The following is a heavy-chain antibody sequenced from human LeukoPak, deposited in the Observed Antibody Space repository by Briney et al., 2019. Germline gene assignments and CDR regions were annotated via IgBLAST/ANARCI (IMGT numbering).Heavy chain of an antibody. J-gene: IGHJ5*02. D-gene: IGHD6-19*01. CDR2: ISHNGGSA. Sequence: GGSLRLSCAASGFTFSSYSMNWVRQAPGKGLEWVAMISHNGGSAYYGDSVKGRLTIFRDNSNNTLYLQMNSLRVEDTAVYYCAKDWGSSGWYNWFDPWGQGTLVTVSS. V-gene: IGHV3-30*18. CDR3: AKDWGSSGWYNWFDP. CDR1: GFTFSSYS.